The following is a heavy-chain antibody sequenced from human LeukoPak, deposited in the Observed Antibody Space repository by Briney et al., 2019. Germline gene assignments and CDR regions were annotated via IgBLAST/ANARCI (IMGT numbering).Heavy chain of an antibody. CDR3: VRCHLKWLRQFDY. D-gene: IGHD5-12*01. Sequence: PSETLSLTCAVYGGSFSGYYWSWIRQPPGKGLEWIGEINHSGSTNYNPSLKSRVTISVDTSKNQFSLKLSSVTAADTAVYYCVRCHLKWLRQFDYWGQGTLVTVSS. CDR2: INHSGST. V-gene: IGHV4-34*01. J-gene: IGHJ4*02. CDR1: GGSFSGYY.